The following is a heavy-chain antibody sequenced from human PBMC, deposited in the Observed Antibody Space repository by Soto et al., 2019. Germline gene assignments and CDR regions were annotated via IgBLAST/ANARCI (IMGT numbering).Heavy chain of an antibody. J-gene: IGHJ6*02. CDR1: GFTVSSYG. V-gene: IGHV3-48*02. CDR3: ARIKLVEWFFINVDVYDMDV. CDR2: ISSDSGTI. Sequence: GGSLRLSCAASGFTVSSYGMTWVRQAPGKGLEWVSVISSDSGTIYYADSVEGRFTVSRDNARNSVSLQMDSLRDEDAAVYYCARIKLVEWFFINVDVYDMDVWGQGTPVTVSS. D-gene: IGHD3-3*01.